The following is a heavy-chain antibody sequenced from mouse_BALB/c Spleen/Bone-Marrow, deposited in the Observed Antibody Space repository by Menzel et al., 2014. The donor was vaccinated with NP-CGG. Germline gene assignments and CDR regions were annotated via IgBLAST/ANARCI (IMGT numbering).Heavy chain of an antibody. V-gene: IGHV1-69*02. Sequence: VQLQESGAELVKPGASVKLSCKASGYTFTSYWMHWVKQRPGQGLEWIGEIDPSDSYTNYNQKFKGKATLTVDKSSSTAYMQLSSLTSEVSAVYFCARWLLRYYAMDDWGQGTSVTVSS. CDR1: GYTFTSYW. J-gene: IGHJ4*01. CDR3: ARWLLRYYAMDD. D-gene: IGHD2-3*01. CDR2: IDPSDSYT.